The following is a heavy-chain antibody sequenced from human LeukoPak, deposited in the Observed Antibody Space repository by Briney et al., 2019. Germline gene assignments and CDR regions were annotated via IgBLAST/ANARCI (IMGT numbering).Heavy chain of an antibody. D-gene: IGHD1-26*01. CDR3: ARVGSYFFDY. J-gene: IGHJ4*02. CDR1: GGFISSGGYY. V-gene: IGHV4-30-2*01. CDR2: IYHSGST. Sequence: SETLSLTCTVSGGFISSGGYYWSWIRQPPGKGLEWIGYIYHSGSTYYNPSLKSRVTISVDRSNNHFSLNLTSLNAADTAVYYCARVGSYFFDYWGQGILVTVSS.